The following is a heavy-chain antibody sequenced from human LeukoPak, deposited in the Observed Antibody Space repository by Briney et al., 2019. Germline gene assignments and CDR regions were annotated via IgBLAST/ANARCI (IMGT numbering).Heavy chain of an antibody. CDR2: IYYSGST. J-gene: IGHJ4*02. D-gene: IGHD2-21*01. V-gene: IGHV4-30-4*01. CDR1: GGSISSGDYY. Sequence: SSETLSLTCTVSGGSISSGDYYWSWIRQPPGKGLEWIGYIYYSGSTYYNPSLKSRVTISVDTSKNQFSLKLSSVTAADTAVYYCARAPYPSQVDYWGQGTLVTVSS. CDR3: ARAPYPSQVDY.